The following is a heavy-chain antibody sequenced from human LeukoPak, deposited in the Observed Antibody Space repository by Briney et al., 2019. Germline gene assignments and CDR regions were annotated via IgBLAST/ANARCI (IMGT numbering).Heavy chain of an antibody. D-gene: IGHD3-22*01. V-gene: IGHV1-69*13. CDR3: ARDPTTMIVVTDNPWMPYYYGMDV. CDR2: IIPIFGTA. CDR1: GGTFSSYA. J-gene: IGHJ6*02. Sequence: SVKVSCTASGGTFSSYAISWVRQAPGQGLEWMGGIIPIFGTANYAQKFQGRVTITADESTSTAYMELSSLRSEDTAVYYCARDPTTMIVVTDNPWMPYYYGMDVWGQGTTVTVSS.